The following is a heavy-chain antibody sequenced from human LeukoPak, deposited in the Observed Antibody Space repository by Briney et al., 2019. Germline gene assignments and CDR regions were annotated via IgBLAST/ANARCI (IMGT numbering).Heavy chain of an antibody. CDR3: ARVRDCSGGSCYGEIDY. J-gene: IGHJ4*02. D-gene: IGHD2-15*01. V-gene: IGHV1-69*06. CDR2: IIPIFGTA. Sequence: SVKVSCKASGGTFSSYAISWVRQAPGQGLEWMGGIIPIFGTANYAQKFQGRVTITADKSTSTAHMELSSLRSEDTAVYYCARVRDCSGGSCYGEIDYWGQGTLVTVSS. CDR1: GGTFSSYA.